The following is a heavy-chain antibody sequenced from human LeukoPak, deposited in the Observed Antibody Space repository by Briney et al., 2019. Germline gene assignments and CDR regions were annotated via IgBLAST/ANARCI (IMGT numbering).Heavy chain of an antibody. CDR3: AKDITGPSPY. J-gene: IGHJ4*02. V-gene: IGHV3-9*01. CDR1: GFTFDDYA. CDR2: ISWNGGSI. D-gene: IGHD3-10*01. Sequence: GGSLRLSCAASGFTFDDYAMHWVRQAPGKGLEWVSGISWNGGSIGYADSVKGRFTISRDNAKNSLYLQMNSLRAEDTALYYCAKDITGPSPYWGQGTLDTVSS.